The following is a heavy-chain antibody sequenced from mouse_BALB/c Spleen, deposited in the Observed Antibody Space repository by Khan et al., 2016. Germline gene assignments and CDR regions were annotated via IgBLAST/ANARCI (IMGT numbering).Heavy chain of an antibody. D-gene: IGHD2-14*01. V-gene: IGHV4-1*02. J-gene: IGHJ3*01. CDR1: GYDFSRYW. CDR2: INPDSGTI. CDR3: ARARYSCSLVY. Sequence: EVKLLESGGGLVQPGGSLKVSCAASGYDFSRYWMSWVRQGPGKGLEWIGEINPDSGTINYTPSLKVKLIISRDNAKNTLYLQMSNVRSEDTAIYSFARARYSCSLVYWGQGTLVTVSA.